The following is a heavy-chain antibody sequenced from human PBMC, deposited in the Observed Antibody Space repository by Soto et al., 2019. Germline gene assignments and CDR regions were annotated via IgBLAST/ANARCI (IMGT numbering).Heavy chain of an antibody. CDR1: CGSISSYY. D-gene: IGHD3-10*01. Sequence: SETLSLTCTVSCGSISSYYWSWIRQPPGKGLEWIGYIYYSGSTNYNPSLKSRVTISADTSKNPFSLKLSSVTAADTAVYYCARDRFYYGSGSQIYYYGMDVWGQGTTVTVSS. CDR2: IYYSGST. J-gene: IGHJ6*02. V-gene: IGHV4-59*01. CDR3: ARDRFYYGSGSQIYYYGMDV.